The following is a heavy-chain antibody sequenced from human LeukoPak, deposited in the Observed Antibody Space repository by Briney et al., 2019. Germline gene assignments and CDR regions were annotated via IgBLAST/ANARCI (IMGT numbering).Heavy chain of an antibody. CDR1: GFTFSSYS. D-gene: IGHD6-13*01. J-gene: IGHJ4*02. V-gene: IGHV3-21*01. CDR2: ISSSSSYI. CDR3: AREGSSSWANYFDY. Sequence: IPGGSLRLSCAASGFTFSSYSMNWVRQAPGKGLEWVSSISSSSSYIYYADSVKGRFTISRDNAKNSLYLQMNSLRAEDTAVYYCAREGSSSWANYFDYWGQGTLVTVSS.